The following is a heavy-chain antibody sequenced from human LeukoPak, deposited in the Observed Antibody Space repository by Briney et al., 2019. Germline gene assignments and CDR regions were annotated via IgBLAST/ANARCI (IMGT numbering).Heavy chain of an antibody. CDR3: AKEFLWVTGCSGGSCYDYYYYYMDV. V-gene: IGHV3-30*02. CDR2: IRYDGSNK. J-gene: IGHJ6*03. CDR1: GFTFSSYG. D-gene: IGHD2-15*01. Sequence: PGGSLRLSCAASGFTFSSYGMHWVRQAPGKGLEWVAFIRYDGSNKYYADSVKGRFTISRDNSKNTLYLQMNSLRAEDTAVYYCAKEFLWVTGCSGGSCYDYYYYYMDVWGKGTTVTIPS.